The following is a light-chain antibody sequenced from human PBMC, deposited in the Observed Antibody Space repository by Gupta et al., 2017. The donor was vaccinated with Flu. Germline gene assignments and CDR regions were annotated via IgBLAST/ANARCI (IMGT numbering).Light chain of an antibody. J-gene: IGKJ1*01. Sequence: NHIAPFPFNPSASVGDRVTITCRASQSISSWLAWYQQKPGKAPKLLIYKASSLESGVPSRFSGSGSGTEFTLTISSLQPDDFATYYCQQYNSYWTFGQGTKVEIK. CDR2: KAS. CDR3: QQYNSYWT. CDR1: QSISSW. V-gene: IGKV1-5*03.